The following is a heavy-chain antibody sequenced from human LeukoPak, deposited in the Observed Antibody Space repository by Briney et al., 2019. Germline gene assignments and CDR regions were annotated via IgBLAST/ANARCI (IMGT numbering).Heavy chain of an antibody. CDR3: AKDQGLPAAIDPFDY. CDR2: IRYDGSNK. J-gene: IGHJ4*02. Sequence: GGSLRLSCAASGFTFSSYGMHWVRQAPGKGLEWVAFIRYDGSNKYYADSVRGRFTISRDNSKNTLYLQMNSLRAEDTAVYYCAKDQGLPAAIDPFDYWGQGTLVTVSS. V-gene: IGHV3-30*02. CDR1: GFTFSSYG. D-gene: IGHD2-2*01.